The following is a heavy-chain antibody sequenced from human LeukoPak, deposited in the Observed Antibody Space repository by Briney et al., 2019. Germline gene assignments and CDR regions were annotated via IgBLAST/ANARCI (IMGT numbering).Heavy chain of an antibody. J-gene: IGHJ6*02. V-gene: IGHV1-2*02. CDR3: ARGSGIPAANYYYGMDV. Sequence: GASVKVSCKASGYTFTGYYMHWVRQAPGQGLEWMGWINPNSGGTNYAQKFQGRVTMTRDTSISTAYMELSRLRSDDTAVYYCARGSGIPAANYYYGMDVWGQGTTVTVSS. CDR2: INPNSGGT. D-gene: IGHD2-2*01. CDR1: GYTFTGYY.